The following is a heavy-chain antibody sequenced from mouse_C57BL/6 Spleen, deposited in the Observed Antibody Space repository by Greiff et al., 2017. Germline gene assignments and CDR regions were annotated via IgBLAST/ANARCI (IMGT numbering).Heavy chain of an antibody. V-gene: IGHV5-4*01. CDR2: ISDGGSYT. CDR1: GFTFSSYA. Sequence: EVQGVASGGGLVKPGGSLKLSCAASGFTFSSYAMSWVRQTPEKRLEWVATISDGGSYTYYPDNVKGRFTISRDNAKNNLYLQLSHLKSEDTAMYYCARDQEDYDGAWFAYWGQGTLVTVSA. J-gene: IGHJ3*01. D-gene: IGHD2-4*01. CDR3: ARDQEDYDGAWFAY.